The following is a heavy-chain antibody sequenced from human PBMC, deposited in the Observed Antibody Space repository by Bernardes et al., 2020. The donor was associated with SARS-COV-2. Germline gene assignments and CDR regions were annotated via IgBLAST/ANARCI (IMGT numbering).Heavy chain of an antibody. CDR2: ISYDGSNK. CDR3: ARASPDGSGHFDY. D-gene: IGHD6-19*01. Sequence: GGSLRLSCAASGFTFSSYAMHWVRQAPGKGLEWVAVISYDGSNKYYADSVKGRFTISRDNSKNTLYLQMNSLRAEDTAVYYCARASPDGSGHFDYWGQGTLVTVSS. V-gene: IGHV3-30*04. J-gene: IGHJ4*02. CDR1: GFTFSSYA.